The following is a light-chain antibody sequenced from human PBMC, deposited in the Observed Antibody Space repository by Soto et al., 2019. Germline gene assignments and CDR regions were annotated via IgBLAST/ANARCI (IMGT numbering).Light chain of an antibody. CDR3: QQYNNWPPYT. Sequence: EIVMTQSPATLSVSPGERATVSCRASQSVGSNLAWYQQKPGQAPRLLLYGASTRASGIPARFTGSGSGTEFTLTISSLQSEDFALYYCQQYNNWPPYTFGQGTNLDIK. V-gene: IGKV3D-15*01. CDR2: GAS. J-gene: IGKJ2*01. CDR1: QSVGSN.